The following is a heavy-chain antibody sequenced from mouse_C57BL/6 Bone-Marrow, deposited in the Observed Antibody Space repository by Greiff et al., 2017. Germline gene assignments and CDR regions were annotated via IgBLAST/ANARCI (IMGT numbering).Heavy chain of an antibody. Sequence: QVQLQQPGAELVMPGASVKLSCKASGYTFTSYWMHWVKQRPGQGLEWIGEIDPSDSSTNYHQKFKGKSTLTLDKSSSTAYMQLSSLTSEDSAVYYCAREKRLLGRFAYWGQGTLVTGSA. D-gene: IGHD2-3*01. CDR1: GYTFTSYW. V-gene: IGHV1-69*01. CDR3: AREKRLLGRFAY. J-gene: IGHJ3*01. CDR2: IDPSDSST.